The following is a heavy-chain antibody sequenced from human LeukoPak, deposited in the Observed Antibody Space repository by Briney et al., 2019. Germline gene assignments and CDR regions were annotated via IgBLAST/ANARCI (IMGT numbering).Heavy chain of an antibody. D-gene: IGHD3-10*01. CDR3: ARAVLLLWSAAPHGYYYGMDV. CDR1: GYTFTSYY. V-gene: IGHV1-46*01. CDR2: INPSGGST. Sequence: ASVKVSCEASGYTFTSYYMHWGRQAPGQGREWRGIINPSGGSTSYAQTFQGRVTMTRDKSTTTVYMELSSMRSEDTAVYYCARAVLLLWSAAPHGYYYGMDVWGQGTTVTVSS. J-gene: IGHJ6*02.